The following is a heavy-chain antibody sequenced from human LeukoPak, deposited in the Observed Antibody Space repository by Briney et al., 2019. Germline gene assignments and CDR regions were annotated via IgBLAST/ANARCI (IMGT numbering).Heavy chain of an antibody. CDR2: IWYDGSNK. CDR3: ARSNCGGDCYWGTFDY. D-gene: IGHD2-21*02. V-gene: IGHV3-33*01. CDR1: GFTFSSYG. J-gene: IGHJ4*02. Sequence: GGSLRLSCAASGFTFSSYGMHWVRQAPGKGLEWVAVIWYDGSNKYYADSVKGRFTISRDNSKNSLYLQMNSLRAEDTALYYCARSNCGGDCYWGTFDYWGQGTLVTVSS.